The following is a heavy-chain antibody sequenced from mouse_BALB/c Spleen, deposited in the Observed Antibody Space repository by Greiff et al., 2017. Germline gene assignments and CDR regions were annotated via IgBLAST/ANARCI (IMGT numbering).Heavy chain of an antibody. J-gene: IGHJ1*01. CDR1: GFTFSSYT. CDR2: ISSGGSYT. D-gene: IGHD2-4*01. V-gene: IGHV5-6-4*01. CDR3: TRDGTMITDWYFDV. Sequence: EVQRVESGGGLVKPGGSLKLSCAASGFTFSSYTMSWVRQTPEKRLEWVATISSGGSYTYYPDSVKGRFTISRDNAKNTLYLQMSSLKSEDTAMYYCTRDGTMITDWYFDVWGAGTTVTVSS.